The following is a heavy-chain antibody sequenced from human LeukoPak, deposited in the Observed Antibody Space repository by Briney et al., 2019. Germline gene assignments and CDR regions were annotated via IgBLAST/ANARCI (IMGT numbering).Heavy chain of an antibody. CDR2: VNTNTGNP. Sequence: ASVKVSCKPSGYTFTDYAINWVRQAPGQGLEYMGWVNTNTGNPTYAQGFTGRFVFSPDSSVSTAYLQITSLKADDSVIYFCASCNDSSGYFAYWGQGTLVTVSS. V-gene: IGHV7-4-1*02. J-gene: IGHJ4*02. CDR1: GYTFTDYA. CDR3: ASCNDSSGYFAY. D-gene: IGHD3-22*01.